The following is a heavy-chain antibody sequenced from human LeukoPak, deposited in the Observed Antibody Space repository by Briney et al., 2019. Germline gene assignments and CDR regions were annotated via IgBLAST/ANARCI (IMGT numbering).Heavy chain of an antibody. J-gene: IGHJ5*02. Sequence: SQTLSLTCAVSGGSISSGGYSWSWIRQPPGKGLEWIGYIYHSGSTYYNPSLKSRVTISVDRSKNQFSLKLSSVTAADTAVYYCARSGISPTYFYWFDPWGQGTLVTVSS. CDR1: GGSISSGGYS. CDR2: IYHSGST. V-gene: IGHV4-30-2*01. CDR3: ARSGISPTYFYWFDP. D-gene: IGHD3-10*01.